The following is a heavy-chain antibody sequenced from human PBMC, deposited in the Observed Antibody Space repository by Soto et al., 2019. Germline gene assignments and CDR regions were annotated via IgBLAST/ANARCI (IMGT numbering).Heavy chain of an antibody. D-gene: IGHD3-10*01. CDR3: TRDGNSLLWFGELLS. CDR2: IRSKANSYAT. J-gene: IGHJ4*02. V-gene: IGHV3-73*01. Sequence: GGSLRLSCAASGFTFSGSAMHWVRQASGKGLEWVGRIRSKANSYATAYAASVKGRFTISRDDSKNTAYLQMNSLKTEDTAVYYCTRDGNSLLWFGELLSWGQGTLVTVSS. CDR1: GFTFSGSA.